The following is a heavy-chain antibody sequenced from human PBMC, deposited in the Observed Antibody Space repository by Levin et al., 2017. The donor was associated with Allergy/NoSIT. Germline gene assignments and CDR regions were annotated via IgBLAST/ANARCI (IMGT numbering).Heavy chain of an antibody. D-gene: IGHD2-2*01. CDR1: GGSISSSNW. CDR2: IYHSGST. Sequence: SETLSLTCAVSGGSISSSNWWSWVRQPPGKGLEWIGEIYHSGSTNYNPSLKSRVTISVDKSKNQFSLKLSSVTAADTAVYYCARVAPRGYCSSTSCYYWFDPWGQGTLVTVSS. V-gene: IGHV4-4*02. CDR3: ARVAPRGYCSSTSCYYWFDP. J-gene: IGHJ5*02.